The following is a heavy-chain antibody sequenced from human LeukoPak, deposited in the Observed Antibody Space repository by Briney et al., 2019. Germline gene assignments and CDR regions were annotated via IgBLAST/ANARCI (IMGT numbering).Heavy chain of an antibody. Sequence: SETLSLTCTVSGGSISSYYWSWIRQPAGKGLEWIGRIYTSGSTNYNPSLKSRVTMSEDTSKNQFSLKLSSVTAADTAVYYCARDKYSSSPRTAVLNWFDPWGQGTLVTVSS. CDR2: IYTSGST. CDR3: ARDKYSSSPRTAVLNWFDP. CDR1: GGSISSYY. V-gene: IGHV4-4*07. D-gene: IGHD6-13*01. J-gene: IGHJ5*02.